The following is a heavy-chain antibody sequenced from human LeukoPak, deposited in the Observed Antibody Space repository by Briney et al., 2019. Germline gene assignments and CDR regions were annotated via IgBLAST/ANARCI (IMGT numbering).Heavy chain of an antibody. Sequence: GSLRLSCAASGFTVSDYSMSWVRQAPGKGLEWIGEINHSGSTNYNPSLKSRVTISVGTSKNQFSLKLSSVTAADTAVYYCAREITMVLGEGMDVWGKGTTVTISS. D-gene: IGHD3-10*01. CDR3: AREITMVLGEGMDV. CDR2: INHSGST. J-gene: IGHJ6*03. V-gene: IGHV4-34*08. CDR1: GFTVSDYS.